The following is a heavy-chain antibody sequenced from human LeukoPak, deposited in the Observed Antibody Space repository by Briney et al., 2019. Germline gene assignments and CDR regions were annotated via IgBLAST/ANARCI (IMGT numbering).Heavy chain of an antibody. D-gene: IGHD6-13*01. V-gene: IGHV1-18*01. CDR2: ISAYNGNT. CDR1: GYTFTSCG. Sequence: ASVKVSCKASGYTFTSCGISWVRQAPGQGLEWMGWISAYNGNTNYAQKLQGRVTMTTDTSTSTAYMELRSLRSDDTAVYYCARADRYGTTWYGRVDYWGQGTLVTVSS. J-gene: IGHJ4*02. CDR3: ARADRYGTTWYGRVDY.